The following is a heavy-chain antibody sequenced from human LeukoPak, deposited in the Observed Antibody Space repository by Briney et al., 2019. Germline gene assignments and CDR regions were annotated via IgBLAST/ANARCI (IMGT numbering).Heavy chain of an antibody. J-gene: IGHJ4*02. CDR1: GFTLSNYA. CDR3: ARGPDYDILADYFDY. D-gene: IGHD3-9*01. V-gene: IGHV3-30*04. CDR2: ISYDGSNK. Sequence: QAGGSPRLSCAASGFTLSNYALHWVRQAPGKGLEWVAVISYDGSNKFYADSVRGRFTISRDNSKNTLFLQMNSLRPEDTAVYYCARGPDYDILADYFDYWGQGTLVTVSS.